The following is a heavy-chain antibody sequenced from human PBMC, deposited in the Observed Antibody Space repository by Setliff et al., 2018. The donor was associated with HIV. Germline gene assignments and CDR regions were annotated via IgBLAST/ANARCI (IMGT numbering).Heavy chain of an antibody. CDR1: GDSISDTTYY. CDR3: ARGLTDTIFGVVTHYYFDY. J-gene: IGHJ4*02. Sequence: SETLSLTCSVSGDSISDTTYYWGWIRQPPGKGLEWIGNIYHSGSTLYKPSLKSRVTMSVDTSKNQFSLKLSSVTAADTAVYYCARGLTDTIFGVVTHYYFDYWGQGTLVTVSS. D-gene: IGHD3-3*01. V-gene: IGHV4-39*01. CDR2: IYHSGST.